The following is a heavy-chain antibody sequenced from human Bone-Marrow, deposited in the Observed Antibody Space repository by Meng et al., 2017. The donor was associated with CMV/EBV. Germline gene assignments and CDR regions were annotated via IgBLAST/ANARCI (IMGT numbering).Heavy chain of an antibody. Sequence: VTFSSYAMEWVRQAPGKGLEWVAIISYDGSNKYYADSVKGRFTISRDNSRNTLYLQVNSLRAEDTAVYYCAREYYDTNGHTSGLDYWGQGTLVTVSS. J-gene: IGHJ4*02. D-gene: IGHD3-22*01. CDR1: VTFSSYA. V-gene: IGHV3-30*04. CDR3: AREYYDTNGHTSGLDY. CDR2: ISYDGSNK.